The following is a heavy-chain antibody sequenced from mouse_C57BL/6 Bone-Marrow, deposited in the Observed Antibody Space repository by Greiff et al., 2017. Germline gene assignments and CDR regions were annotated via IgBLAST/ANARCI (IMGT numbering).Heavy chain of an antibody. J-gene: IGHJ4*01. Sequence: LQQSGAELVRPGSSVKLSCKDSYFAFMASAMHWVKQRPGHGLEWIGSFTMYSDATEYSENFKGKATLTANTSSSTAYMELSSLTSEDSAVXDCESGDEGRLYAMDYWGQGTSVTVSS. CDR2: FTMYSDAT. CDR3: ESGDEGRLYAMDY. V-gene: IGHV1-49*01. CDR1: YFAFMASA. D-gene: IGHD3-3*01.